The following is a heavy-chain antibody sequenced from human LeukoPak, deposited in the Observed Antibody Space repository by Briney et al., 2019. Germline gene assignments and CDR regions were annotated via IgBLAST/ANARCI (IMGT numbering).Heavy chain of an antibody. V-gene: IGHV4-4*07. J-gene: IGHJ6*03. CDR2: IYTSGST. CDR3: ARDSDYSPDYYYYYMDV. Sequence: SETLSLTCTVSGGSISSYYWSWIRQPAGKGLEWIGRIYTSGSTNYNPSLKSRVTMSVDTSKNQFSLKLSSVTAADTAVYYCARDSDYSPDYYYYYMDVWGKGTTVTVSS. CDR1: GGSISSYY. D-gene: IGHD4-11*01.